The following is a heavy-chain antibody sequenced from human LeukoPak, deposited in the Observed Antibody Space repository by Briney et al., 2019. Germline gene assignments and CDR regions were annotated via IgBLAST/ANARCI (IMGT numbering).Heavy chain of an antibody. V-gene: IGHV4-59*01. CDR3: ARYYYDSSGYYNDAFDI. D-gene: IGHD3-22*01. CDR1: GGSISSYY. J-gene: IGHJ3*02. Sequence: PSETLSFTCTVSGGSISSYYWSWIRQPPGKGLEWIGYIYYSGSTNYNPSLKSRVTISVDTSKNQFSLKLSSVTAADTAVYYCARYYYDSSGYYNDAFDIWGQGTMVTVSS. CDR2: IYYSGST.